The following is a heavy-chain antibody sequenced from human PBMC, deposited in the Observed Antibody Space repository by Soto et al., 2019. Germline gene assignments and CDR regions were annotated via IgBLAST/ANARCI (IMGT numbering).Heavy chain of an antibody. CDR2: FIPILGGG. D-gene: IGHD1-26*01. J-gene: IGHJ3*01. V-gene: IGHV1-69*10. CDR3: ARRRGSYSNAFDF. Sequence: SVKGSCKASGGTFRNYAINWVRQAPGQGLEWMGGFIPILGGGINAQKFQVRVTITSDESTSTAYMELSSLKSEDTAMYYCARRRGSYSNAFDFWGQGTMVPVSS. CDR1: GGTFRNYA.